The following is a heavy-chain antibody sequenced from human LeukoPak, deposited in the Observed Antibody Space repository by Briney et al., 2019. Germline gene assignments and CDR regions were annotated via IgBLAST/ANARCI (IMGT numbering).Heavy chain of an antibody. CDR2: IWYDGSNK. V-gene: IGHV3-33*08. CDR3: ARAEVSKATPGAFDI. D-gene: IGHD2/OR15-2a*01. CDR1: GFTFSSYG. Sequence: GGSLRLSCAASGFTFSSYGMHWVRQAPGKGLEWVAVIWYDGSNKYYADSVKGRITISRDNSKNTLYLQMNSLRAEDTAVYYCARAEVSKATPGAFDIWGQGTMVTVSS. J-gene: IGHJ3*02.